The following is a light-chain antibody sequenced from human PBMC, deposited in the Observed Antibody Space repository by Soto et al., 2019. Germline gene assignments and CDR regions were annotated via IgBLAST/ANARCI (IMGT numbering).Light chain of an antibody. CDR2: GAS. CDR3: QQYNNWPPYT. J-gene: IGKJ2*01. CDR1: QSVTSSY. V-gene: IGKV3-15*01. Sequence: ENVLTQSPGTLSLSPGERATLSCRASQSVTSSYLAWYQQKPGQAPRLLIYGASTRATGIPARFSGSGSGTEFTLTISSLQSEDFAVYYCQQYNNWPPYTFGQGTKVDIK.